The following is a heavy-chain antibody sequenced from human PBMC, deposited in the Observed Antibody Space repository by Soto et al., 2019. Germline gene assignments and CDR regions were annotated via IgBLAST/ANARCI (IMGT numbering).Heavy chain of an antibody. CDR2: ISAYNGNT. D-gene: IGHD2-2*01. CDR3: ARDRYCSSTSCFNPRGGMDV. Sequence: GASVKVSCKASGYTFTSYGISWVRQAPGQGLEWMGWISAYNGNTNYAQKLQGRVTMTTDTSTSTAYMELRSLRSDDTAVYYCARDRYCSSTSCFNPRGGMDVWGQGTTVTVSS. J-gene: IGHJ6*02. V-gene: IGHV1-18*01. CDR1: GYTFTSYG.